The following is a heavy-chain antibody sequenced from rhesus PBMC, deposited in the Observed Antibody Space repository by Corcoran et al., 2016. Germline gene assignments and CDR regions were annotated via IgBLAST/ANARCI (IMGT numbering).Heavy chain of an antibody. J-gene: IGHJ2*01. CDR3: AKPGRGGYFDL. CDR1: GYTFTDYF. Sequence: EVQLVQSGAEVKKPGASVTISCKASGYTFTDYFLHWVRQAPGKGLEWIERVDPEHGETGYAQEFQDKFTITRDTSTDTAYMELSSLRSEDTAVYFCAKPGRGGYFDLWGPGTPITISS. D-gene: IGHD2-33*01. V-gene: IGHV1-111*01. CDR2: VDPEHGET.